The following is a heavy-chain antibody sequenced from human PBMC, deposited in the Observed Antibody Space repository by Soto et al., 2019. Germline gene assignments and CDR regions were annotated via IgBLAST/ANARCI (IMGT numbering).Heavy chain of an antibody. CDR1: GFTFSSYE. J-gene: IGHJ4*02. Sequence: EVQLVQSGGGLVQHGGSLRLSCAVSGFTFSSYERNWLRQAPGKGLEWVSYIGRSVTSTSYADSVRGRFTVSRDNAKNSLFLQMNSLRAEDTAMYYCASGQQDSLGYWGQGTLVTVSS. V-gene: IGHV3-48*03. CDR3: ASGQQDSLGY. CDR2: IGRSVTST. D-gene: IGHD2-15*01.